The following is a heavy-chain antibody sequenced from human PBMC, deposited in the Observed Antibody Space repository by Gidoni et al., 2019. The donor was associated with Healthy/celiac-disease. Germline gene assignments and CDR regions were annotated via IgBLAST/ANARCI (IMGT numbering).Heavy chain of an antibody. CDR1: GGSSSGYY. D-gene: IGHD4-17*01. V-gene: IGHV4-34*01. Sequence: QVQPQQWGAGLLKPSETLPLTCAFDGGSSSGYYWSWIRQPPGKGLAWIGEINHSGSTNYHPSLKSRVTISVDTSKNQFSRKLGSVTAADTAVYYCAREGYMTTVTIDYWGQGTLVTVSS. CDR2: INHSGST. CDR3: AREGYMTTVTIDY. J-gene: IGHJ4*02.